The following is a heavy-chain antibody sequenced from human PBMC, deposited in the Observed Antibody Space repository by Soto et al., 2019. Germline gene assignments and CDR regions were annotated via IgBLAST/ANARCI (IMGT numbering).Heavy chain of an antibody. Sequence: LRLSCAASGFTFSSYAMHWVRQAPGKGLEWVAVISYDGGNKYYADSVKGRFTISRDNSKNTLYLQMNSLRAEDTAVYYCAREGPHYYDSRNDAFDIWGQGTMVTVSS. CDR1: GFTFSSYA. J-gene: IGHJ3*02. CDR3: AREGPHYYDSRNDAFDI. V-gene: IGHV3-30-3*01. D-gene: IGHD3-22*01. CDR2: ISYDGGNK.